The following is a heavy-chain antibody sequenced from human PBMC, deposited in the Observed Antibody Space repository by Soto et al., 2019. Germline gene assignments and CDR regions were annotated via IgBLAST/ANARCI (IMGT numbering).Heavy chain of an antibody. V-gene: IGHV3-48*03. J-gene: IGHJ6*02. CDR2: ISSSGSTI. Sequence: GWSLSLSCAASGFTFISYEMNWVRQAPGKGLEWVSYISSSGSTIYYADSVKGRFTISRDNAKNSLYLQMNSLRAEDTAVYYCARAYSSSWNYYGMDVWGQGTTVTVSS. CDR3: ARAYSSSWNYYGMDV. CDR1: GFTFISYE. D-gene: IGHD6-13*01.